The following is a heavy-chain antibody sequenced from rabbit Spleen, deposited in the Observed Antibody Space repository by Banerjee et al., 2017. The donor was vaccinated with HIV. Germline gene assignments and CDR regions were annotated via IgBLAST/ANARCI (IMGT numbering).Heavy chain of an antibody. CDR1: GIDFSNYNF. CDR3: ARDTSSSFSSYGMDL. Sequence: QEQLEESGGGLVQPGTSLTLTCKASGIDFSNYNFVCWVRQAPGKGLEWIACIDIGSRDFTYFATWAKGRFTISKTSSTTVTLQMTRLTAADTATYFCARDTSSSFSSYGMDLWGPGTLVTVS. D-gene: IGHD1-1*01. CDR2: IDIGSRDFT. J-gene: IGHJ6*01. V-gene: IGHV1S45*01.